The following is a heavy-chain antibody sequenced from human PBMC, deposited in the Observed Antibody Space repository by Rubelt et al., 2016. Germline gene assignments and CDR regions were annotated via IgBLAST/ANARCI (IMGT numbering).Heavy chain of an antibody. Sequence: EVQLVESGGGLVQPGGSLRLSCAASPLTPRPPAMSSVRHAPGHGLDWVSAISASGASTYTADPAKCRFTSPRDNSNKRLYMQRNSLGAEDTAVYYCARAPWRADFRGQGTLVTVSS. CDR2: ISASGAST. J-gene: IGHJ4*02. D-gene: IGHD3-3*01. V-gene: IGHV3-23*04. CDR3: ARAPWRADF. CDR1: PLTPRPPA.